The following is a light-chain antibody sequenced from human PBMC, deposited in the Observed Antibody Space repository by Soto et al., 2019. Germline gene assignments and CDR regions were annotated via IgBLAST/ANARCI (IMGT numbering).Light chain of an antibody. CDR1: SSSIGGYNV. V-gene: IGLV2-23*01. Sequence: PGTLSLSPGERATLSCSGTSSSIGGYNVVSWYQQHPGNAPKVIVYEGIKRPSGVSDRFSGSTSGSTASLTISGLQAEDEAEYFCCSYVGATTYVFGSGTKVTVL. J-gene: IGLJ1*01. CDR3: CSYVGATTYV. CDR2: EGI.